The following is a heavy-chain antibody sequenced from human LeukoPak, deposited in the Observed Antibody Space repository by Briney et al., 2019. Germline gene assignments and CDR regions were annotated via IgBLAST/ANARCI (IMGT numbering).Heavy chain of an antibody. J-gene: IGHJ3*02. CDR3: AKEKGGSSGYFDT. V-gene: IGHV3-30*02. Sequence: GGSLRLSCAASGFTFSSYGMHWVRQAPGKGLEWVASIRHDGINKDYADSVKGRFTISRDNSKNTLYLQMNSLRAEDTAVFYCAKEKGGSSGYFDTWGQGTMVTVSS. D-gene: IGHD3-22*01. CDR2: IRHDGINK. CDR1: GFTFSSYG.